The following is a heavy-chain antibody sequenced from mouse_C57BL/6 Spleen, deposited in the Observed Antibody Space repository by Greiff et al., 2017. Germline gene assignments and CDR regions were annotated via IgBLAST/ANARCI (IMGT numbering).Heavy chain of an antibody. CDR1: GYAFSSYW. V-gene: IGHV1-80*01. D-gene: IGHD1-1*01. CDR2: IYPGDGDT. J-gene: IGHJ4*01. Sequence: QVQLQQSGAELVKPGASVKISCKASGYAFSSYWMNWVKQRPGKGLEWIGQIYPGDGDTNYNGKFKGKATLTADNSSSTAYMQLSSLTSEDSAVYFGARRDYYGSSYLYAMDYWGQGTSVTVSS. CDR3: ARRDYYGSSYLYAMDY.